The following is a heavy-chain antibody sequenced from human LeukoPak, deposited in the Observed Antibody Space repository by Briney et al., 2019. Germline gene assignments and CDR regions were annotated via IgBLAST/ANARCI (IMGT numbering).Heavy chain of an antibody. Sequence: GRSLRLSCAASGFTFSNYAMHWVRQAPGKGLEWVAALSFDGSDKYYADSVKGRFTISRDNSKNTLYLQMNSLRAEDTAEYYCARVKGPFDYWGQGNLVTVSS. V-gene: IGHV3-30-3*01. J-gene: IGHJ4*02. CDR2: LSFDGSDK. CDR3: ARVKGPFDY. CDR1: GFTFSNYA.